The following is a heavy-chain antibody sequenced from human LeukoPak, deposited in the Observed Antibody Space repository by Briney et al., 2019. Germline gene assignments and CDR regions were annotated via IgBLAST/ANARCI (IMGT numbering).Heavy chain of an antibody. V-gene: IGHV3-30*02. Sequence: PGGSLRLSCAASGFTFSSYGMHWVRQAPGKGLEWVAVIWYDGSNKYYADSVKGRFTISRDNSKNTLYLQMNSLRAEDTAVYYCAKDLHSSGYYYYYYGMDVWGQGTTVTVSS. CDR3: AKDLHSSGYYYYYYGMDV. D-gene: IGHD3-22*01. J-gene: IGHJ6*02. CDR2: IWYDGSNK. CDR1: GFTFSSYG.